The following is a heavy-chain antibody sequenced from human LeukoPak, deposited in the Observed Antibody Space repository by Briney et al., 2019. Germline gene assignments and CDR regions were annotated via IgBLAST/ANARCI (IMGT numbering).Heavy chain of an antibody. Sequence: GGSLRLSCAASGFTVSSNYMSWVRQAPGKGLEWVSSISSGSSYIYYADSVKGRFTISRDNAKNSLYLQMNSLRAEDTAVYYCARYQGVVAATPIDYWGQGTLVTVSS. CDR3: ARYQGVVAATPIDY. CDR2: ISSGSSYI. J-gene: IGHJ4*02. D-gene: IGHD2-15*01. V-gene: IGHV3-21*01. CDR1: GFTVSSNY.